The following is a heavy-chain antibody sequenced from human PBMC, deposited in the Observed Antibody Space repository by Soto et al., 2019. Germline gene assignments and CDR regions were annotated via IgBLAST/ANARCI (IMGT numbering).Heavy chain of an antibody. V-gene: IGHV3-33*01. CDR1: GFTFSHYG. J-gene: IGHJ4*02. CDR2: IWHDGSKK. D-gene: IGHD6-19*01. CDR3: ARWGLRSGWNEQVVDY. Sequence: QVHLVESGGGVVQAGRSLRLSCAASGFTFSHYGMHWVRQAPGKGLEWVALIWHDGSKKYYGDSVEGRFTISRDNSKSIVFLEMNSLRVEDTAVYFGARWGLRSGWNEQVVDYWGQGTLVSVSS.